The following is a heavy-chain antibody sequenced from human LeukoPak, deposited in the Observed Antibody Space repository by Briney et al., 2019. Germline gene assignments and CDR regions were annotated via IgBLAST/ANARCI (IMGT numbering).Heavy chain of an antibody. V-gene: IGHV3-9*01. D-gene: IGHD2-2*01. CDR3: AKDFGYCSSTSCSGYFDY. CDR1: GFTFDDYA. CDR2: ISWNSGSI. Sequence: TGGSLRLSCAASGFTFDDYAMHWVRQAPGKGLEWVSGISWNSGSIGYADSVKGRFTISRDNAKNSLYLQMNSLRAEDTALYYCAKDFGYCSSTSCSGYFDYRGQGTLVTVSS. J-gene: IGHJ4*02.